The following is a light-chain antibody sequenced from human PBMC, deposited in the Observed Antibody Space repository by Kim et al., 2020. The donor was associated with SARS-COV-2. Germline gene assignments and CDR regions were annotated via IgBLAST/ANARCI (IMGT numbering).Light chain of an antibody. Sequence: SVGERRTTTCRASQDINIWLAWYQQRQGKAPKSLIYAASNLQTGVPGRFSGSGSGTEFTLSIRSLQPEDFATYYCQQYVSYPNTFGQGTRLEIK. CDR1: QDINIW. CDR2: AAS. J-gene: IGKJ5*01. V-gene: IGKV1D-16*01. CDR3: QQYVSYPNT.